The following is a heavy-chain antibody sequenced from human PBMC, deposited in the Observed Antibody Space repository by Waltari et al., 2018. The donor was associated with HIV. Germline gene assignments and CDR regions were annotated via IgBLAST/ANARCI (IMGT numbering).Heavy chain of an antibody. Sequence: QLQLQESGPGLVKPSETLSLTCTVSGGSISSSSYYWGWIRQPPGKGLEWIGSIYYSGSTYYNPSLKSRVTISVDTSKNQFSLKLISVTAADTAVYYCARANTYYYYGMDVWGQGTTVTVSS. D-gene: IGHD7-27*01. CDR3: ARANTYYYYGMDV. J-gene: IGHJ6*02. CDR2: IYYSGST. CDR1: GGSISSSSYY. V-gene: IGHV4-39*07.